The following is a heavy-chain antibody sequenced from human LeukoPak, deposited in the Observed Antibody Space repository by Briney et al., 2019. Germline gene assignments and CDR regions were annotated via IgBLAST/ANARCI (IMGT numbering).Heavy chain of an antibody. J-gene: IGHJ6*02. CDR1: GFTLDEYA. Sequence: GGSLRVSCAVSGFTLDEYAMHWVRQAPGKGLEWVSGISWNSGSIDYADSVKGRFTISRDNAKNSLYLQMNNLRAEDTALYYCAKDVSSTSYYYYGMDVWGQGTTVTDSS. V-gene: IGHV3-9*01. D-gene: IGHD6-13*01. CDR3: AKDVSSTSYYYYGMDV. CDR2: ISWNSGSI.